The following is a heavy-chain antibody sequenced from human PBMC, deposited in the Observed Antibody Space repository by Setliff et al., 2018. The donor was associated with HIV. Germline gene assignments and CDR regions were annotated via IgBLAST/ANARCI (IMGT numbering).Heavy chain of an antibody. J-gene: IGHJ4*02. Sequence: PGGSLRLSCVASGLTFTSYAMHWVRQAPGKGLEWVAVIWYDGSNKYYADSVKGRFTISRDNSKNTLYLQMNSLRVEDTAVYYCAKERYIYGALNYFDYWGQGTRVTVSS. D-gene: IGHD5-18*01. V-gene: IGHV3-33*06. CDR2: IWYDGSNK. CDR3: AKERYIYGALNYFDY. CDR1: GLTFTSYA.